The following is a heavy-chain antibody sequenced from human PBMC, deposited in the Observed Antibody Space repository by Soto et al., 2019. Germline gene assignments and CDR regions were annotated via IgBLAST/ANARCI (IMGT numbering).Heavy chain of an antibody. CDR2: IYYSGGT. Sequence: SETLSLTCTVSGGSVSSGSHYWTWIRQSPGKGLEWIGYIYYSGGTNYNPSLSGRITISLDKSKNQFSLNLSSVTAADTAVYYCARETSPYDYHAMDVWGQGTTVTVSS. CDR3: ARETSPYDYHAMDV. V-gene: IGHV4-61*01. J-gene: IGHJ6*02. CDR1: GGSVSSGSHY.